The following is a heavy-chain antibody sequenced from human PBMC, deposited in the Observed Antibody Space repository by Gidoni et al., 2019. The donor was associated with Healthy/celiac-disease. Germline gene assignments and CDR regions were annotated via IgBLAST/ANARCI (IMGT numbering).Heavy chain of an antibody. D-gene: IGHD2-2*01. Sequence: QVQLVQSGAEVKKPGDSVKVSCKASGYTFTSYGISWVRQAPGKGLEWLGWISAYNGTANSAQKLQGRVTMTTDTSTSTAYLELRSLRSDYTAVYYCARVCCYGSFDYWGQGTLVTVSS. CDR2: ISAYNGTA. J-gene: IGHJ4*02. V-gene: IGHV1-18*01. CDR3: ARVCCYGSFDY. CDR1: GYTFTSYG.